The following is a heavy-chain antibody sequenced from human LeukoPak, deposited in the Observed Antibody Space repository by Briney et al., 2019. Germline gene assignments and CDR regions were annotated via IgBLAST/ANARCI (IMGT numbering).Heavy chain of an antibody. D-gene: IGHD3-10*01. Sequence: SETLSLTCTVSGGSISTYYWTWIRQPPGKGLEWIGSISYSGSTNYSPSLEGRVTMSVDTSKNQFSLKLRAVTAAETAVYFCARQELSYGSGSHFDYWGQGILVTVSS. CDR1: GGSISTYY. J-gene: IGHJ4*02. CDR2: ISYSGST. CDR3: ARQELSYGSGSHFDY. V-gene: IGHV4-59*08.